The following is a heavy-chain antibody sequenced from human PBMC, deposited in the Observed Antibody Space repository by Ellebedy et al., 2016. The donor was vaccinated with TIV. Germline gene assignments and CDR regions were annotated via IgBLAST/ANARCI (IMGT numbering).Heavy chain of an antibody. CDR2: INPSGGST. D-gene: IGHD3-22*01. CDR3: ARDLGEAWRIVVVIGPAY. J-gene: IGHJ4*02. V-gene: IGHV1-46*01. Sequence: ASVKVSXXASGYTFTSYYMHWVRQAPGQGLEWMGIINPSGGSTSYAQKFQGRVTMTRDTSTSTVYMELSSLRSEDTAVYYCARDLGEAWRIVVVIGPAYWGQGTLVTVSS. CDR1: GYTFTSYY.